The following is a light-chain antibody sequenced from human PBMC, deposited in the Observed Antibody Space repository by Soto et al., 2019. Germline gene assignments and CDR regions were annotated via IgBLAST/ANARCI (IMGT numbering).Light chain of an antibody. V-gene: IGLV2-23*02. CDR1: SSDVGSYNL. J-gene: IGLJ1*01. CDR2: EVS. CDR3: CSYAGSRTPLI. Sequence: QSVLTQAASVSGSPGQSITISCTGTSSDVGSYNLVSWYQQDPGKAPKLMIYEVSKRPSGLSNRFSGSKSGNTASVTISGLQAEDEADYYCCSYAGSRTPLIFGTGTKLTVL.